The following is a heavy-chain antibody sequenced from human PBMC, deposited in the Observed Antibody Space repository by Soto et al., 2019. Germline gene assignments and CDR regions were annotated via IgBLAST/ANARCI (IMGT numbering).Heavy chain of an antibody. CDR3: AKAITMIVVVIHYGMDV. V-gene: IGHV3-23*01. D-gene: IGHD3-22*01. J-gene: IGHJ6*02. CDR1: GFTFSSYA. Sequence: PGGSLRLSCAASGFTFSSYAMSWVRQAPGKGLEWVSAISGSGGSTYYADSVKGRFTISRDNSKNTLYLQMNSLRAEDTAVYYCAKAITMIVVVIHYGMDVWGQGTTVTVYS. CDR2: ISGSGGST.